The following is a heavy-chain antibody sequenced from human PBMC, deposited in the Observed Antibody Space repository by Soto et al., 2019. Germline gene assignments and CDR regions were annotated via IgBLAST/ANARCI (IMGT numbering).Heavy chain of an antibody. Sequence: QVQLVQSGAEVKKPGSSVKVSCKASGGTFSSYAISWVRQAPGQGLEWMGGIIPIFGTANYAQKFQGRVTITADESTSTAYMELSSLRSDDTAVYYCAVYGSGSSNYYYYGMDVWGQGTTVTVSS. CDR2: IIPIFGTA. CDR1: GGTFSSYA. J-gene: IGHJ6*02. CDR3: AVYGSGSSNYYYYGMDV. D-gene: IGHD3-10*01. V-gene: IGHV1-69*01.